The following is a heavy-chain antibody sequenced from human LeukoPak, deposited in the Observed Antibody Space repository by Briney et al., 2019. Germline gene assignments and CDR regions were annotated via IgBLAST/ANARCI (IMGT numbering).Heavy chain of an antibody. CDR1: GASISNYY. J-gene: IGHJ4*02. CDR3: ARLGSYHDF. Sequence: SETLSLTCTVSGASISNYYWSWIRQAPEKGLEWMGHIHTSGESRYYPSLKSRLTMSIDASRNQLSLKLTSVTAADTAVYFCARLGSYHDFWGQGVLVTVSS. CDR2: IHTSGES. V-gene: IGHV4-4*09. D-gene: IGHD1-26*01.